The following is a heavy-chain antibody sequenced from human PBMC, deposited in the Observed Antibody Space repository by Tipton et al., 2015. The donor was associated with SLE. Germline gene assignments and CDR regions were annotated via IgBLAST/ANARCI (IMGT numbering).Heavy chain of an antibody. CDR1: GYSISSDYY. CDR2: IYYSGST. V-gene: IGHV4-38-2*02. Sequence: TLSLTCTVSGYSISSDYYWGWIRQPPGKGPEYIGSIYYSGSTYYNPSLKSRVTISVDTSKNQFSLKLSSVTAAETAVYYCARRTTRSSGYFGAFDIWGQGTMVTVSS. CDR3: ARRTTRSSGYFGAFDI. J-gene: IGHJ3*02. D-gene: IGHD3-22*01.